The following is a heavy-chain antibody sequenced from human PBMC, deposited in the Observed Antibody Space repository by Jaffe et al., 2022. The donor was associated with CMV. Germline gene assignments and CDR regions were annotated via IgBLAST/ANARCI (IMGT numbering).Heavy chain of an antibody. V-gene: IGHV3-53*01. J-gene: IGHJ6*02. CDR2: IYSGGST. D-gene: IGHD4-4*01. CDR1: GFTVSSNY. Sequence: EVQLVESGGGLIQPGGSLRLSCAASGFTVSSNYMSWVRQAPGKGLEWVSVIYSGGSTYYADSVKGRFTISRDNSKNTLYLQMNSLRAEDTAVYYCARDYSNYYYGMDVWGQGTTVTVSS. CDR3: ARDYSNYYYGMDV.